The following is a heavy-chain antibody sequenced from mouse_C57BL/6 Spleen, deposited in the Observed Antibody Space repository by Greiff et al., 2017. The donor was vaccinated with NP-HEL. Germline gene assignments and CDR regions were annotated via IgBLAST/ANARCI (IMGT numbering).Heavy chain of an antibody. CDR2: IDPSDSYT. CDR3: ANGYGNYLDY. CDR1: GYTFTSYW. J-gene: IGHJ2*01. D-gene: IGHD2-1*01. Sequence: QVQLQQPGAELVMPGASVKLSCKASGYTFTSYWMHWVKQRPGQGLEWIGEIDPSDSYTNYNQKFKGKSTLTVDKSSSTAYMQLSSLTSEDSAVYYCANGYGNYLDYWGQGTTHTVSS. V-gene: IGHV1-69*01.